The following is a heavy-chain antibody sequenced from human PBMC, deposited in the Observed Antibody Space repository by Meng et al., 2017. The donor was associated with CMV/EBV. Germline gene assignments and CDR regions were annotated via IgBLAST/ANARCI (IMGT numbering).Heavy chain of an antibody. D-gene: IGHD3-22*01. V-gene: IGHV1-24*01. CDR3: ATLYYYDSSPPGETNDALDI. CDR1: GYTLTELS. CDR2: FDPEDGET. J-gene: IGHJ3*02. Sequence: ASVKVSCKVSGYTLTELSMHWVRQAPGKGLEWMGGFDPEDGETIYAQKFQGRVTMTEDTSTDTAYMELSSLASEDTAVYYCATLYYYDSSPPGETNDALDIWGQGTMVTVSS.